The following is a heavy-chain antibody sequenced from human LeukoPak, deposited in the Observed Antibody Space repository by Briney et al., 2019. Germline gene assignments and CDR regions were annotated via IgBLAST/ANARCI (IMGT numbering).Heavy chain of an antibody. CDR2: IKHDGTEK. Sequence: PGRSLRLSCEVSGVTFSNYWMSWVRQAPGKGLEWVANIKHDGTEKYYVDSVKGRFIISRDNSKNTLYLQMNSLSAEDTAMYYCATEKQGVGSTFSSWGQGTLVTVSS. D-gene: IGHD1-26*01. J-gene: IGHJ5*02. CDR1: GVTFSNYW. V-gene: IGHV3-7*01. CDR3: ATEKQGVGSTFSS.